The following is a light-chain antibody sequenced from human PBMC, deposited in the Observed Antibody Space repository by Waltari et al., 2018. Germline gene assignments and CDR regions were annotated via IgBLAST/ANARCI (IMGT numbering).Light chain of an antibody. CDR1: GGRLATNS. V-gene: IGLV6-57*02. CDR3: QSYDRTDWV. J-gene: IGLJ3*02. Sequence: LTQPVSVSGSPGQSVTISCTGTGGRLATNSVQWYQQRPGSAPILLIFEDYQRPSGIPGRFSGSIDTSSNSASLTISGLKTEDEADYFCQSYDRTDWVFGVGTKLTVL. CDR2: EDY.